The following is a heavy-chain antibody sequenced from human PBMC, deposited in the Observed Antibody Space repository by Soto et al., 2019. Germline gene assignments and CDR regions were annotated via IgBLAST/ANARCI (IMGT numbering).Heavy chain of an antibody. Sequence: GGSLILSCAASGFTFISDSMNWVRQAPGKGLEWVSYISSSSSTIYYADSVKGRFTISRDNAKNSLYLQMNSLRAEDTAVYYCARKPYCSGGSCYSVRAEFDYWGQGTLVTVSS. CDR1: GFTFISDS. V-gene: IGHV3-48*01. CDR2: ISSSSSTI. D-gene: IGHD2-15*01. J-gene: IGHJ4*02. CDR3: ARKPYCSGGSCYSVRAEFDY.